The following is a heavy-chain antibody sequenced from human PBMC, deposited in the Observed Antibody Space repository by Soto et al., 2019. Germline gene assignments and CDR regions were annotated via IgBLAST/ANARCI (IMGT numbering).Heavy chain of an antibody. CDR3: ARGSQDILTGYYYFDY. Sequence: ASVKLSCKDSGYAFTSYGISWVRQAPGQGLEWMGWISAYNGNTNYAQKLQGRVTMTTDTSTSTAYMELRSLRSDDTAVYYCARGSQDILTGYYYFDYWGQGTLVTVSS. CDR2: ISAYNGNT. D-gene: IGHD3-9*01. CDR1: GYAFTSYG. V-gene: IGHV1-18*01. J-gene: IGHJ4*02.